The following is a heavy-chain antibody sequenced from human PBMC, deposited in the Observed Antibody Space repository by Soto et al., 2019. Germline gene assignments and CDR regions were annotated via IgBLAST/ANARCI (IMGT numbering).Heavy chain of an antibody. CDR2: MSYDGSNE. D-gene: IGHD5-12*01. CDR3: AKDRGYSGYDSLDY. Sequence: GGSLRLSCAASGFTFSTYGMHWVGQSPGKGLEWVALMSYDGSNEHYADSVKGRFTISRDNSKNMLYLQMNSLRPEDTAVYYCAKDRGYSGYDSLDYWGQGTLVTVSS. CDR1: GFTFSTYG. V-gene: IGHV3-30*18. J-gene: IGHJ4*02.